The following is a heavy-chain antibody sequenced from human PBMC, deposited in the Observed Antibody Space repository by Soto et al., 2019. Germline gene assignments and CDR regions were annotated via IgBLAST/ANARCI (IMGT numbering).Heavy chain of an antibody. J-gene: IGHJ4*02. Sequence: PGGSLRLSCAASGFTFSSYEMNWVRQAPGKGLEWVSYISSSGSTIYYADSVKGRFTISRDNAKNSLYLQMNSLRAEDTAVYYCARDPTPATYYYDSSGYYVWGQGTLVTVSS. CDR2: ISSSGSTI. CDR1: GFTFSSYE. V-gene: IGHV3-48*03. D-gene: IGHD3-22*01. CDR3: ARDPTPATYYYDSSGYYV.